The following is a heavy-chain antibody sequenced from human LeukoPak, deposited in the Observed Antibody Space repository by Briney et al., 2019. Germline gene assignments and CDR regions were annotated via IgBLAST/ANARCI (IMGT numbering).Heavy chain of an antibody. CDR1: GGSISSYY. Sequence: SETLSLTCTVSGGSISSYYWSWIRQPPGKGLEWIGYIYYSGSTNYNPSLKSRVTISVDTSKNQFSLKLSSVTAADTAVYYCARGYCSSTSCYLYGLFDYWGQGTLSPSPQ. CDR2: IYYSGST. CDR3: ARGYCSSTSCYLYGLFDY. V-gene: IGHV4-59*01. J-gene: IGHJ4*02. D-gene: IGHD2-2*01.